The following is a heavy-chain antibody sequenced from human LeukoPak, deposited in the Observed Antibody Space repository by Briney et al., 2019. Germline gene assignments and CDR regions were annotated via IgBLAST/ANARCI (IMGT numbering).Heavy chain of an antibody. CDR1: GGTFSSYA. J-gene: IGHJ3*02. Sequence: SVKVSCTASGGTFSSYAISWVRQAPGQGLEWMGRIIPILGIANYAQKFQGRVTITADKSTSTAYMELSSLRSEDTAVYYCGICSGGNCQLVNGFDIWGQGTMVTVSS. D-gene: IGHD2-15*01. CDR2: IIPILGIA. CDR3: GICSGGNCQLVNGFDI. V-gene: IGHV1-69*04.